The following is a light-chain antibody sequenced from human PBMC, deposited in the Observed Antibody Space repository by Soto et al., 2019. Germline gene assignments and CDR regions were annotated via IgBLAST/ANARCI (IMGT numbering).Light chain of an antibody. J-gene: IGKJ5*01. V-gene: IGKV1-39*01. Sequence: DIQMTQSPPSLSTSVGDRVTITCRASQRINIYLNWYRQKPGKAPELLIYSASNLQSGVPSRFSGSGSGTDFTLTISSLQPEDFATYYCQQSFSTPTFGQGTRLEIK. CDR1: QRINIY. CDR3: QQSFSTPT. CDR2: SAS.